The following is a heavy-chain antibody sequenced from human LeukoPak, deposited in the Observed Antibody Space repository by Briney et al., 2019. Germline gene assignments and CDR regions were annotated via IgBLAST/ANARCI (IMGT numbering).Heavy chain of an antibody. CDR2: IYYSGST. CDR3: ARDVVVPTHAFDI. J-gene: IGHJ3*02. CDR1: GGSISSGGYY. Sequence: SQTLSLTCTVSGGSISSGGYYWSWIRQHPGKGLEWIGYIYYSGSTYYNPSLKSRVTISVDTSKNQFSLKLSSVTAADTAVYYCARDVVVPTHAFDIWGQGTMVTVSS. D-gene: IGHD2-2*01. V-gene: IGHV4-31*03.